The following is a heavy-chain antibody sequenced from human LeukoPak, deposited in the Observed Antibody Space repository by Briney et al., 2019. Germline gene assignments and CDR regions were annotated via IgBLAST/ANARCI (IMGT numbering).Heavy chain of an antibody. CDR2: ISAYNGNT. Sequence: ASVKVSCKASGYTFTSYGISWVRQAPGQGLEWMGWISAYNGNTNYAQKLQGRATLTTDTSTSTAYMELRSLRSDDTAVYYCARHFYGSGTYYHFDYWGQGTLVTVSS. J-gene: IGHJ4*02. D-gene: IGHD3-10*01. CDR3: ARHFYGSGTYYHFDY. V-gene: IGHV1-18*01. CDR1: GYTFTSYG.